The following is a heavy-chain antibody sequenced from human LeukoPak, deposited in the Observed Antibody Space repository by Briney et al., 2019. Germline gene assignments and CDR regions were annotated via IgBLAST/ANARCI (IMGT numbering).Heavy chain of an antibody. CDR3: ARDGGLGYCSGGSCLNWFDP. D-gene: IGHD2-15*01. J-gene: IGHJ5*02. CDR1: GGSISSGSYY. V-gene: IGHV4-61*02. Sequence: SSETLSLTCTVSGGSISSGSYYWSWIRQPAGKGLEGIGRIYTSWSTNYNPSLKSRVTISVDTSKNQFSLKLSSVTAAATAVYYCARDGGLGYCSGGSCLNWFDPWGQGTLVTVSS. CDR2: IYTSWST.